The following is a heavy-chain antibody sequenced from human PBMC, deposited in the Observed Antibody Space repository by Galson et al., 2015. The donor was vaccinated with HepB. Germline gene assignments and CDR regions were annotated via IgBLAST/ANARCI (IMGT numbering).Heavy chain of an antibody. J-gene: IGHJ4*02. CDR2: VSGSGGST. CDR3: AKDPRIAVARTFDY. D-gene: IGHD6-19*01. V-gene: IGHV3-23*01. Sequence: SLRLSCAASGFTFSSYAMSWVRQAPGKGLEWVSAVSGSGGSTYYADSVKGRFTISRDNSKNTLYLQMNSLRAEDTAVYYCAKDPRIAVARTFDYWGQGTLVTVSS. CDR1: GFTFSSYA.